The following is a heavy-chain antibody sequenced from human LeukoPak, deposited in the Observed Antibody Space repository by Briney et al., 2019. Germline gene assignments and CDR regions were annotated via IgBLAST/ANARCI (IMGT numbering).Heavy chain of an antibody. CDR1: GFTFSSYA. D-gene: IGHD2-15*01. Sequence: PGGSLRLSCAASGFTFSSYAMSWVRQAPGKGLEWVSAISGSGGSTYYADSVRGRFTISRDNSKNTLYLQMNSLRAEDTAVYYCAKGGKVAATEYYYYGMDVWGQGTTVTVSS. CDR3: AKGGKVAATEYYYYGMDV. CDR2: ISGSGGST. V-gene: IGHV3-23*01. J-gene: IGHJ6*02.